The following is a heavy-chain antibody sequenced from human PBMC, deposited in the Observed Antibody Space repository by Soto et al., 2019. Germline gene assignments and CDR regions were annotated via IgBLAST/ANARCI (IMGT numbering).Heavy chain of an antibody. D-gene: IGHD3-22*01. CDR3: ARETYDSSGYYANWYFYL. Sequence: EVQLVESGGGLVQPGGSLRLSCAASGFTFSSYDMHWVRQVTGKGLEWVSAIGTAGDTYYPGSVKGRFTISRENAKNSLYLQMNSLRAGDTAVYYCARETYDSSGYYANWYFYLWGRGTLVTVSS. V-gene: IGHV3-13*04. CDR2: IGTAGDT. J-gene: IGHJ2*01. CDR1: GFTFSSYD.